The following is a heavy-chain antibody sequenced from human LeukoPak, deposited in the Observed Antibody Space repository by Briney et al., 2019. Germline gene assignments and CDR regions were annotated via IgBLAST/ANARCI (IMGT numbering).Heavy chain of an antibody. Sequence: TSETLSLTCTVSGYSISSGYFWGWIRQPPGKGLECIGTIYHSGSTYYNPSLKSRVTISVDTSKNQFSLKLTSMTAADTAVYYRARRGEWLRFHHFDYWGHGILVTVSS. CDR3: ARRGEWLRFHHFDY. J-gene: IGHJ4*01. D-gene: IGHD5-12*01. CDR2: IYHSGST. CDR1: GYSISSGYF. V-gene: IGHV4-38-2*02.